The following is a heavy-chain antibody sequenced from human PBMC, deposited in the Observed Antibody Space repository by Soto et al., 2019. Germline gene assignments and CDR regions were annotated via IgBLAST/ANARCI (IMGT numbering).Heavy chain of an antibody. D-gene: IGHD4-17*01. CDR1: GFTFSSYA. Sequence: PGGSLRLSCAASGFTFSSYAMSWVRQAPGKGLEWVSAISGSGGSTYYADSVKGRFTISRDNSKNTLYLQMNSLRAEDTAVYYCAKDANEDDYGDYVGPNYYYYYMDVWGKGTTVTVSS. J-gene: IGHJ6*03. CDR3: AKDANEDDYGDYVGPNYYYYYMDV. V-gene: IGHV3-23*01. CDR2: ISGSGGST.